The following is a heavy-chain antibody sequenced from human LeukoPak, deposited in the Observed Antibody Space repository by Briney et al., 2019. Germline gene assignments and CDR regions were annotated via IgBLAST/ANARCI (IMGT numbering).Heavy chain of an antibody. CDR2: ISDSATTI. CDR3: ARVFGSGSSDY. CDR1: GFTFSTFE. Sequence: PGGSLRLSCAASGFTFSTFEMNWVRQAPGKGLVWVSYISDSATTIYYADSVKGRFTISRDNAKNSLYLQMNSLRAEDTAVYYCARVFGSGSSDYWGQGTLVTVSS. V-gene: IGHV3-48*03. J-gene: IGHJ4*02. D-gene: IGHD3-10*01.